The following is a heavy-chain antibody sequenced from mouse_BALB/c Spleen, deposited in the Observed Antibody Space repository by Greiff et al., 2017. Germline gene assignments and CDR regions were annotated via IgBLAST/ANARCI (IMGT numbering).Heavy chain of an antibody. D-gene: IGHD1-1*01. CDR2: IWAGGST. Sequence: VHLVESGPGLVAPSQSLSITCTVSGFSLTSYGVHWVRQPPGKGLEWLGVIWAGGSTNYNSALMSRLSISKDNSKSQVFLKMNSLQTDDTAMYYCARDDGSSYRFAYWGQGTLVTVSA. J-gene: IGHJ3*01. CDR1: GFSLTSYG. CDR3: ARDDGSSYRFAY. V-gene: IGHV2-9*02.